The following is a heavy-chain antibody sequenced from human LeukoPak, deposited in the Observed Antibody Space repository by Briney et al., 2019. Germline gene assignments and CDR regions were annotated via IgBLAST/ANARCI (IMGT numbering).Heavy chain of an antibody. V-gene: IGHV4-34*01. CDR2: INHSGST. Sequence: SETLSLTCAVYGGSFSVYYWSWIRQPPGKGLEWIGEINHSGSTNYNPSLKSRVTISVDTSKNQFSLKLSSVTAADTAVYYCARAPPIAVAGTGWFDPWGQGTLVTVSS. CDR1: GGSFSVYY. CDR3: ARAPPIAVAGTGWFDP. J-gene: IGHJ5*02. D-gene: IGHD6-19*01.